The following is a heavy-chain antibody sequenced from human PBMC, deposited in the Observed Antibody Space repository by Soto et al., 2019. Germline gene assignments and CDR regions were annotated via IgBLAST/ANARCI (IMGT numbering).Heavy chain of an antibody. Sequence: GRSLKLSCAASGFTFSSYAMSWVRQAPGKGLEWVSASSGSGGSTYYADSVKGRFTISRDNSKNTLYLQMNSLRAEVTAVYYCSNTSRSARPQIYYYGMYVWGHGTTVTVS. J-gene: IGHJ6*02. CDR1: GFTFSSYA. D-gene: IGHD6-6*01. CDR3: SNTSRSARPQIYYYGMYV. CDR2: SSGSGGST. V-gene: IGHV3-23*01.